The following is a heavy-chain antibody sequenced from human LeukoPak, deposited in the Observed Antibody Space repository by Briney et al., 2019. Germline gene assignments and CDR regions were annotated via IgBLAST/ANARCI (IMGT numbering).Heavy chain of an antibody. J-gene: IGHJ3*02. Sequence: SVKVSCKASGGTFSSYAISWVRQAPGQGLEWMGGIIPIFGTANYAQKFQGRVTITADESTSTAYMELSSLRSEDTAVYYCARDWSIVGAFAAFDIWGQGKMVTVSS. CDR2: IIPIFGTA. CDR3: ARDWSIVGAFAAFDI. CDR1: GGTFSSYA. V-gene: IGHV1-69*13. D-gene: IGHD1-26*01.